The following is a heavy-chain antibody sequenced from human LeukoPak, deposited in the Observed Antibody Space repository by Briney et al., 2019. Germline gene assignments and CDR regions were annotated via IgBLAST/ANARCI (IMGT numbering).Heavy chain of an antibody. CDR3: ARTPRGPYYYYMDV. Sequence: SETLSLTCSVSDYSISRGYYWSWIRQPAGKGLEWIGRIYTSGSTNYNPSLKSRVTMSVDTSKNQFSLKLSSVTAADTAVYYCARTPRGPYYYYMDVWGKGTTVTVSS. CDR2: IYTSGST. CDR1: DYSISRGYY. J-gene: IGHJ6*03. V-gene: IGHV4-4*07.